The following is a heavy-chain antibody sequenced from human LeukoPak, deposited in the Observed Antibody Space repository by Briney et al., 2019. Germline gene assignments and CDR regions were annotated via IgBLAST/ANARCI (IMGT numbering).Heavy chain of an antibody. V-gene: IGHV4-34*01. Sequence: PSETLSLTCAVYGGSFSGYYWSWIRQPPGKGLEWIGEINHSGSTNYNPSLKSRVTISVDTSKNQFSLKLSSVTAADTAVYYCARVERYCSSTSCYFSHKNYFDYWGQGTLVTVSS. J-gene: IGHJ4*02. CDR3: ARVERYCSSTSCYFSHKNYFDY. D-gene: IGHD2-2*01. CDR2: INHSGST. CDR1: GGSFSGYY.